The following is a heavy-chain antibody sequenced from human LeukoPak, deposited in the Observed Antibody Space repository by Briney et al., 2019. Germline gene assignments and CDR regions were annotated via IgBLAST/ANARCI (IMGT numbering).Heavy chain of an antibody. D-gene: IGHD3-22*01. J-gene: IGHJ4*02. CDR1: GYTLTELS. V-gene: IGHV1-24*01. CDR3: ATDYYDSSGYYYFDY. CDR2: FDPEDGET. Sequence: ASVKVSCKVSGYTLTELSMHWVRQAPGKGLEWMGGFDPEDGETIYAQKFQGRVTMTEDTSTDTAYMELSSRRSEDMAVYYCATDYYDSSGYYYFDYWGQGTLVTVSS.